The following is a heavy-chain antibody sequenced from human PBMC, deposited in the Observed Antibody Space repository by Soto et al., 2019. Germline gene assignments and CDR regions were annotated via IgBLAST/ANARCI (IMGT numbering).Heavy chain of an antibody. CDR1: GFSFSTYG. D-gene: IGHD2-15*01. J-gene: IGHJ4*02. CDR2: IWHNGNNK. CDR3: ARDTSAGVDY. V-gene: IGHV3-33*01. Sequence: QVQLVESGGRVVQPGTSLRLSCAVSGFSFSTYGMHWVRQAPGKGLEWVAVIWHNGNNKYYADSVKGRFTISRDNSKNTLYLQMTSLRDEDTAVYYCARDTSAGVDYWGQGTLVTVSS.